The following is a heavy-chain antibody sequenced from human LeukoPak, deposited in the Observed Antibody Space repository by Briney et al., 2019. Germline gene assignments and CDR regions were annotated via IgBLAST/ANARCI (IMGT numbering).Heavy chain of an antibody. V-gene: IGHV3-23*01. Sequence: GVSLRLSCAASGFVFSSYGMNWVRQAPGKGLEWVSRISDTGFTTNYADSVKGRFTISRDNSKNIVYLQMNRLRAEDTAVYYCAKLVWFGELWPRSWGQGTLVTVSS. D-gene: IGHD3-10*01. J-gene: IGHJ5*02. CDR2: ISDTGFTT. CDR1: GFVFSSYG. CDR3: AKLVWFGELWPRS.